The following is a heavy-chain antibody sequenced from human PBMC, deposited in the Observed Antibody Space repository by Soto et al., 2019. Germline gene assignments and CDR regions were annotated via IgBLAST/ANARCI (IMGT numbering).Heavy chain of an antibody. CDR2: ISYDGSNK. D-gene: IGHD6-19*01. Sequence: GGSLRLSCAASGFTFSSYAMHWVRQAPGKGLEWVAVISYDGSNKYYADSVKGRFTISRDNSKNTLYLQMNSLRAEDTAVYYCARGLGLAVAGYWGQGTLVTVSS. V-gene: IGHV3-30-3*01. CDR3: ARGLGLAVAGY. J-gene: IGHJ4*02. CDR1: GFTFSSYA.